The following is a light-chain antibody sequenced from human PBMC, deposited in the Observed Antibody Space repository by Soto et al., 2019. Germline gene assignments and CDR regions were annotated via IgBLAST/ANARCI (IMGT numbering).Light chain of an antibody. CDR2: AAS. J-gene: IGKJ1*01. CDR3: QKYNSAPWT. V-gene: IGKV1-27*01. CDR1: QGVSNY. Sequence: DIQMTQSPSTLSSSVGDRVTITCRASQGVSNYLAWYQQKQGRVPKLLIYAASTLQSGVPSRFSGSGSGTDFTLTISSLQPEDVATYYCQKYNSAPWTFGQGTKVEIK.